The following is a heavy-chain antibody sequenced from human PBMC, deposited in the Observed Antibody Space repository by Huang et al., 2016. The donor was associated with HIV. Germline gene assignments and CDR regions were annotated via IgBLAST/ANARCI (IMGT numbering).Heavy chain of an antibody. Sequence: EVQLMESGGGLVQPGGSLRLSCAASGFSFSTSNMNWVRQAPGKGLEWVSYITSSSGSIDDADSVKGRFTISRDNAKNALYLKMNSLRAEDTAVYYCARFGSYYYGSGSYLDAFDIWGQGTMVTVSS. CDR3: ARFGSYYYGSGSYLDAFDI. V-gene: IGHV3-48*01. CDR2: ITSSSGSI. CDR1: GFSFSTSN. J-gene: IGHJ3*02. D-gene: IGHD3-10*01.